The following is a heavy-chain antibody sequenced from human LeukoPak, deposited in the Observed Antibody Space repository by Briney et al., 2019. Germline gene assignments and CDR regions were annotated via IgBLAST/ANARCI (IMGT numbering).Heavy chain of an antibody. Sequence: PSETLSLTCAVYGGSFSGYYWSWIRQPPGKGLEWIGEINHSGSTNYNPSLKSRVTISVDTSKNQFSLKLSSVTAADTAVYYCARGSGTGIYYYYYGMDVWGQGTTVTVSS. CDR1: GGSFSGYY. J-gene: IGHJ6*02. V-gene: IGHV4-34*01. CDR2: INHSGST. CDR3: ARGSGTGIYYYYYGMDV. D-gene: IGHD6-13*01.